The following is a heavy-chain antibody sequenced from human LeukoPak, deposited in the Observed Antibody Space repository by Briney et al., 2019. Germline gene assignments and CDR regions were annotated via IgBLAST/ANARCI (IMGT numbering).Heavy chain of an antibody. J-gene: IGHJ6*02. V-gene: IGHV3-23*01. CDR1: GFTFSSYA. Sequence: PGGSLRLSCAASGFTFSSYAMSWVRQAPGKGLEWVSAIGGSGGSTYYADSVKGRFTISRDNSKNTLYPQMNSLRAEDTAVYYCAKGPIVPLYYYYGMDVWGQGTTVTVSS. CDR3: AKGPIVPLYYYYGMDV. CDR2: IGGSGGST. D-gene: IGHD3-16*02.